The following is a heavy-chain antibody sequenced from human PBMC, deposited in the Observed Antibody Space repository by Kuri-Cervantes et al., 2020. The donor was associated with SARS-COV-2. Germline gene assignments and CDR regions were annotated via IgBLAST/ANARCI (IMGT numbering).Heavy chain of an antibody. V-gene: IGHV1-46*01. Sequence: ASVKVSCKASGYTFTSYYMHWVRQAPGQGLEWMGIINPSGGSTSYAQKFQGRVTMTRDTSTSTVYMELSSLRSEDTAVYYCARDDGEQQLAHYYYGMDVWGRGTTVTVSS. D-gene: IGHD6-13*01. CDR2: INPSGGST. J-gene: IGHJ6*02. CDR1: GYTFTSYY. CDR3: ARDDGEQQLAHYYYGMDV.